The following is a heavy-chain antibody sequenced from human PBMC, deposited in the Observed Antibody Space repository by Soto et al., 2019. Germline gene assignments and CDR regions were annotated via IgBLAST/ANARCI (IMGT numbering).Heavy chain of an antibody. Sequence: SVKVSCKASGGTFGSYTINWVRQAPGQVLEWMGGIIPIFGTANYAQKFQGRVTITADESTSTAYMELSSLRSEDTAVYYCAREAGRNIAVAGRDAFDIWGQGTMVTVSS. D-gene: IGHD6-19*01. CDR2: IIPIFGTA. V-gene: IGHV1-69*13. J-gene: IGHJ3*02. CDR1: GGTFGSYT. CDR3: AREAGRNIAVAGRDAFDI.